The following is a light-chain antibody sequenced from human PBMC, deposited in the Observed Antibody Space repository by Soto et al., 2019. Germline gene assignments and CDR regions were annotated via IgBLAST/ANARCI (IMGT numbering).Light chain of an antibody. Sequence: QSALTQPASVSGSPGQSITISCIGTSSDIGAYNYVSWYQQHPGKVPKLMIYEVTNRPSGLSNRFSGSKSGNTASLTISGLQAEDEAEYFCSSYSSTSTLYVFRTGTKLTVL. V-gene: IGLV2-14*01. CDR2: EVT. J-gene: IGLJ1*01. CDR1: SSDIGAYNY. CDR3: SSYSSTSTLYV.